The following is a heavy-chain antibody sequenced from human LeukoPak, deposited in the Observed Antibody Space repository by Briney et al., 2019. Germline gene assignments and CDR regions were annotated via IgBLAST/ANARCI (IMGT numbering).Heavy chain of an antibody. J-gene: IGHJ6*03. CDR1: GYTFTGYY. D-gene: IGHD3-10*01. CDR2: INPNSGGT. V-gene: IGHV1-2*02. Sequence: ASVKVSCKASGYTFTGYYMHWVRQAPGQGLEWMGWINPNSGGTNYAQKFQGRVTMTRDTSISTAYMELSRLRSDDTAVYYCARGRFGDGDTYYYYMDVWGKGTTVTISS. CDR3: ARGRFGDGDTYYYYMDV.